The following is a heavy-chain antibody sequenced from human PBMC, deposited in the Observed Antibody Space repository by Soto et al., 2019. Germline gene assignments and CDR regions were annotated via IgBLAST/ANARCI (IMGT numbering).Heavy chain of an antibody. CDR2: INHSGST. CDR3: ARGQGPNSNYVNFDY. V-gene: IGHV4-34*01. CDR1: GGSFSGYY. D-gene: IGHD4-4*01. J-gene: IGHJ4*02. Sequence: SETLSLTCAVYGGSFSGYYWSWIRQPPGKGLEWIGEINHSGSTNYNPSLKSRVTISVDTSKNQFSLKLSSVTAADTAVYYCARGQGPNSNYVNFDYWGQGTLVTVSS.